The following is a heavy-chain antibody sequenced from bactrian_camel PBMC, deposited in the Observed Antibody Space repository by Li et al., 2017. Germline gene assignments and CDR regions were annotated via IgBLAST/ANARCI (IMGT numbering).Heavy chain of an antibody. D-gene: IGHD6*01. V-gene: IGHV3S55*01. CDR3: AADSDRWYSCSTVAYAY. J-gene: IGHJ4*01. CDR2: IGRDGWG. Sequence: HVQLVESGGGTVQAGGSLRLTCTTADRLHDDFCWGWFRQVPGQEHERVATIGRDGWGSVADSVRGRFTISRHNAENTLSLQMNSLKPEDTAMYYCAADSDRWYSCSTVAYAYWGQGTQVTVS. CDR1: DRLHDDFC.